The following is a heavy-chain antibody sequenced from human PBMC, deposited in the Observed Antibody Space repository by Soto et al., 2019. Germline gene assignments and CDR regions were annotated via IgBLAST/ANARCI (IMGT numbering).Heavy chain of an antibody. CDR1: GFTFSSYW. J-gene: IGHJ4*02. CDR3: ARDPFGPSTA. D-gene: IGHD5-18*01. CDR2: INSDGSST. V-gene: IGHV3-74*01. Sequence: EVQLVESGGGLVQPGGSLRLSCAASGFTFSSYWMHWVRQAPGKGLVWVSRINSDGSSTSYADSVKGRFTISRDNAKNTLYMQINGLRAEDRVVYYCARDPFGPSTARGQGPLFPASS.